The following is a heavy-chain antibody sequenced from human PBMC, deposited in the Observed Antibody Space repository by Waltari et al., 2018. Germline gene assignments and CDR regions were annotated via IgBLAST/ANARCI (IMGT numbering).Heavy chain of an antibody. J-gene: IGHJ4*02. V-gene: IGHV3-66*01. Sequence: EVQLVESGGDLVQPGGSLRLSCAASGFTVSNNYMSWVRQAPGKGLECVSRIYSAGTTYYADSVKGRCTISRDKSNNTLYLQMNSLRAEDTSVYYCSTRHYWGQGTLVTVSS. CDR1: GFTVSNNY. CDR3: STRHY. CDR2: IYSAGTT.